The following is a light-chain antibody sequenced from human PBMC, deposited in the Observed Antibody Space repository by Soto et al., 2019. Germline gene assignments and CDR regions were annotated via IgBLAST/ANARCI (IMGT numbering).Light chain of an antibody. CDR2: EVS. Sequence: QSALTQPASVSGSPGQSITISCTGTSSDVGGYDYVSWYQLHPGKAPKLMVFEVSNRPSWVSYRFSCSKSGNTASLTISGLQAEDEADYFCSSYSISTAYLFGTGTKVTVL. CDR3: SSYSISTAYL. CDR1: SSDVGGYDY. V-gene: IGLV2-14*01. J-gene: IGLJ1*01.